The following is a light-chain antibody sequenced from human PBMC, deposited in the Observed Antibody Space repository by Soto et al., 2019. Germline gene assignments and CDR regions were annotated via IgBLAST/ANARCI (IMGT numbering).Light chain of an antibody. CDR2: ATS. Sequence: EIVMTQSPATLSVSPGERATLSCRASQSLYSNLAWYQQKPGQSPRLLIYATSTRATGIPARFSGSGSGTVFTLTISSLQSEDFALYYCQQYSKWPLTFGGGTKVEIK. CDR1: QSLYSN. V-gene: IGKV3-15*01. CDR3: QQYSKWPLT. J-gene: IGKJ4*01.